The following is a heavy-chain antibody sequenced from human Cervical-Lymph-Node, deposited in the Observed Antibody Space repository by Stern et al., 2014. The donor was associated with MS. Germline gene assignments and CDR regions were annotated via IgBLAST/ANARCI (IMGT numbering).Heavy chain of an antibody. CDR3: ANLYYYDRTGYSAHLYHFDL. Sequence: VQLVESGGGVVQPGGSLRLSCEASGFIFSSYGMHWVRQAPGQGLEWVAIISYAGSHRYYADSVKGRFTISRDNSKNTLYLQMNSLGVEDTAVYYCANLYYYDRTGYSAHLYHFDLWGQGALVYVSS. D-gene: IGHD3-22*01. V-gene: IGHV3-30*18. CDR1: GFIFSSYG. CDR2: ISYAGSHR. J-gene: IGHJ4*02.